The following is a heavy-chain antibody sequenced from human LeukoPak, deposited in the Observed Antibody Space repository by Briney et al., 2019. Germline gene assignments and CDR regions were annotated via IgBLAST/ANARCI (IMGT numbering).Heavy chain of an antibody. CDR3: GTGWAVDF. D-gene: IGHD2-15*01. CDR1: GFTFDDYA. Sequence: GGSLRLSCGASGFTFDDYAMHWVRQAPGKGLEWVSGISWNSGSIGYADSVKGRFTISRDNAKNSLYLQMNSLRAEDTAVYYCGTGWAVDFWGQGTLVTVSS. J-gene: IGHJ4*02. CDR2: ISWNSGSI. V-gene: IGHV3-9*01.